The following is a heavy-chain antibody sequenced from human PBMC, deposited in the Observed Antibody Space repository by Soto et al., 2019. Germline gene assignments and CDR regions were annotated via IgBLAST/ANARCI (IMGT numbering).Heavy chain of an antibody. CDR2: ISWDATTI. CDR3: AKYISANRIAAHDTALDP. CDR1: GFIFDDYT. Sequence: EVQLVESGGVVVHPGGSLRLSCAASGFIFDDYTMHWIRQAPGKGLEWVSLISWDATTIYYTDSVRGRFTISRDNSKNSMYLQMNSLRIEDTALYYCAKYISANRIAAHDTALDPWGQGTLVTVSS. V-gene: IGHV3-43*01. J-gene: IGHJ5*02. D-gene: IGHD6-13*01.